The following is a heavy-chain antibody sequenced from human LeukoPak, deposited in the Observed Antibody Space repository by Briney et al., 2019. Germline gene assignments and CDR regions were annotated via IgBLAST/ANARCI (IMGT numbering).Heavy chain of an antibody. Sequence: GGSLRLSCTASGCTFTTSLMSWVRQAPGKGLEWVANIYPGGSEKYYLGSVKGRFTISRDNAKNSMYLQMKNVKAEDTAVYYCARELVVGPAEYFQHWGQGTLVTVSS. D-gene: IGHD2-8*02. CDR2: IYPGGSEK. CDR1: GCTFTTSL. J-gene: IGHJ1*01. V-gene: IGHV3-7*01. CDR3: ARELVVGPAEYFQH.